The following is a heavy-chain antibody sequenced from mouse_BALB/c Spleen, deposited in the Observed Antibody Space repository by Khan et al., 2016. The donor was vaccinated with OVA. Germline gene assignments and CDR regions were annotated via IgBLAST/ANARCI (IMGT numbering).Heavy chain of an antibody. CDR1: GYTFTSYW. J-gene: IGHJ2*01. Sequence: QVQLQQSGAELAKPGASVKMSCKASGYTFTSYWMHWVKQRPGQGLEWIGYINPITGYTEYNKKCKDKATLTADKSSSTAYMQLCSMTSEDSAVYYCARSELLLFLFDYWGQGTTLTVAS. CDR3: ARSELLLFLFDY. V-gene: IGHV1-7*01. D-gene: IGHD1-1*01. CDR2: INPITGYT.